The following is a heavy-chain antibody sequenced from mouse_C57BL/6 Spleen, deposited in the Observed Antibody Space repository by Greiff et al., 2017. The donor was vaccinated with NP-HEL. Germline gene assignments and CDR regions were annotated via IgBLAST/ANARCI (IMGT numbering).Heavy chain of an antibody. CDR1: GYSFTGYY. D-gene: IGHD1-1*01. V-gene: IGHV1-42*01. J-gene: IGHJ4*01. CDR2: INPSTGGT. CDR3: ASLGNYYGSSPYYYAMDY. Sequence: EVQLQQSGPELVKPGASVKISCKASGYSFTGYYMNWVKQSPEKSLEWIGEINPSTGGTTYNQKFKAKATLTVDKSSSTAYMQLKSLTSEDSAVYYCASLGNYYGSSPYYYAMDYWGQGTSVTVSS.